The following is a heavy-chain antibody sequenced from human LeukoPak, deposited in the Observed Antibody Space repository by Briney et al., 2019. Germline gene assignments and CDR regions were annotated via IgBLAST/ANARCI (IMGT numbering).Heavy chain of an antibody. CDR3: ARDGGDFWSGYYTTDAFDF. V-gene: IGHV3-21*04. D-gene: IGHD3-3*01. CDR2: ITSSSAYI. Sequence: PGGSLRLSCAASGFIFSNYAMNWVRQAPGKGLEWVSSITSSSAYIYYADSVKGRFTISRDNAKNSLYLQMNSLRAEDTAVYYCARDGGDFWSGYYTTDAFDFWGQGTMVTVSS. CDR1: GFIFSNYA. J-gene: IGHJ3*01.